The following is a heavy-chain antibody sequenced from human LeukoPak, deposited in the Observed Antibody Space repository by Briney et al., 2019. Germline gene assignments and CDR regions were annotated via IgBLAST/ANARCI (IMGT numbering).Heavy chain of an antibody. CDR2: IKQDGSEE. Sequence: GGSLRLSCAASGFTFSTYWMSWVRQAPGKGLEWVANIKQDGSEEYYVDSVKGRFTISRDNPKNSLYLQMNSLRAEDTAVYYCARDLTGTSFGYWGQGTLVTVSS. CDR3: ARDLTGTSFGY. CDR1: GFTFSTYW. V-gene: IGHV3-7*01. J-gene: IGHJ4*02. D-gene: IGHD3-9*01.